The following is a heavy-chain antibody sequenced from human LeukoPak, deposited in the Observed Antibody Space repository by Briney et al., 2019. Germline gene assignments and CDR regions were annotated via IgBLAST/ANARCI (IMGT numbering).Heavy chain of an antibody. CDR3: ARHGSTDYFDY. J-gene: IGHJ4*02. D-gene: IGHD2-2*03. Sequence: SETLSLTCAVSGGSISSTTSHWGWIRQPPGKGLEWIGRIYYSGSTFYNPSLKSRVTISVDTSKNQLSLRLSSVTAADTAVYYCARHGSTDYFDYWGQGTLVTVSS. V-gene: IGHV4-39*01. CDR2: IYYSGST. CDR1: GGSISSTTSH.